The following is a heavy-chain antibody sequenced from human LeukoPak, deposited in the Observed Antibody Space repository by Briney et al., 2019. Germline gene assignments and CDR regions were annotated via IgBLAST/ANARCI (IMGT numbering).Heavy chain of an antibody. D-gene: IGHD6-6*01. CDR2: DTNGGIT. J-gene: IGHJ4*02. Sequence: GGSLRLSCAASGLTFSSHTMNWVRQAPGKGLEYISSDTNGGITYYADSVKGRFTISRDNSKNTLYLQMNSLRAEDTAVYYCAQRIAVRPYPFGNWGQGTLVTVSS. CDR3: AQRIAVRPYPFGN. CDR1: GLTFSSHT. V-gene: IGHV3-23*01.